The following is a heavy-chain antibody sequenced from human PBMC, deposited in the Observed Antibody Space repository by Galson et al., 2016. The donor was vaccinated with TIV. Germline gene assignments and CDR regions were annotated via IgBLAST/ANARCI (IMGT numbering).Heavy chain of an antibody. V-gene: IGHV3-9*01. D-gene: IGHD2-15*01. CDR1: GFAFPEYA. CDR3: ARDRGRSAWHYLDS. J-gene: IGHJ4*03. Sequence: SLRLSCAASGFAFPEYAMHWVRQAPGKGLEWVSGISWNSDNMAYGDSVKGPFTISRDNAKNSLYLQMDSLRSEDTALYYCARDRGRSAWHYLDSWGQGTTVIVSS. CDR2: ISWNSDNM.